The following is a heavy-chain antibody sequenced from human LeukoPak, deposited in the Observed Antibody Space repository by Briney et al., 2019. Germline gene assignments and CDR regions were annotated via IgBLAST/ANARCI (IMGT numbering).Heavy chain of an antibody. Sequence: AGGSLRLSCAASGFTFSSYAMHWVRQAPGKGLEWVSYISGGCKTIYYADSMKGRFSISRDNAKGSLYLQLNSLRVEDTAVYYCARSTRDGYKIDFWGQGTLVTVSS. V-gene: IGHV3-48*04. CDR1: GFTFSSYA. CDR3: ARSTRDGYKIDF. CDR2: ISGGCKTI. J-gene: IGHJ4*02. D-gene: IGHD5-24*01.